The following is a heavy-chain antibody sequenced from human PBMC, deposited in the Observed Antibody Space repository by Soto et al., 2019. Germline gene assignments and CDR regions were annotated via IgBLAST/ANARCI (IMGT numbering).Heavy chain of an antibody. CDR1: GYTFSAYT. D-gene: IGHD3-3*02. CDR2: INAGSVNT. V-gene: IGHV1-3*01. Sequence: QAQLVQTGAEMKKPGASVKVSCKATGYTFSAYTMNWGRQAPGQSLEWMGWINAGSVNTKYSQNFQGRVSITRDTSASTVYMELTGLTSEDTAVYYCARDTETLGPRANDALDIWGQGTMVTVSS. J-gene: IGHJ3*02. CDR3: ARDTETLGPRANDALDI.